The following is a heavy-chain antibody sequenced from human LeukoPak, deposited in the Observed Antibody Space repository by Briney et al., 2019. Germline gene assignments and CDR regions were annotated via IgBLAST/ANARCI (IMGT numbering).Heavy chain of an antibody. Sequence: GGSLRLSCVGSGFTFSSYAMTWVRQAPGKGLEWVSAINGNGYTTRYGESVKGRFTISRDNSKNTLYLQMNSLRAEDTAVYYCAKEDIAVAGAFDYWGQGTLSPSPQ. CDR3: AKEDIAVAGAFDY. CDR2: INGNGYTT. J-gene: IGHJ4*02. D-gene: IGHD6-19*01. CDR1: GFTFSSYA. V-gene: IGHV3-23*01.